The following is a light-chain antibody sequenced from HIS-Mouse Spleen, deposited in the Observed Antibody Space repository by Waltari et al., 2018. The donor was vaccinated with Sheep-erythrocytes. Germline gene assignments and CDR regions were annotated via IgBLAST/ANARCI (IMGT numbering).Light chain of an antibody. Sequence: SYDLTQPPSVSVPPGQTARITFSGDSLPTKNVHRYQQKSGQAPVLVIYEDSKRPSGIPERFSGSSSGTMATLTISGAQVEDEADYYCYSTDSSGNHWVFGGGTKLTVL. CDR3: YSTDSSGNHWV. CDR1: SLPTKN. V-gene: IGLV3-10*01. CDR2: EDS. J-gene: IGLJ3*02.